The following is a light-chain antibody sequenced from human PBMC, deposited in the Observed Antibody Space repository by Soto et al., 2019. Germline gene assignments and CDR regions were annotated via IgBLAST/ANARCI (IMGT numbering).Light chain of an antibody. CDR1: SSDGGDYDY. CDR3: SSYTSSSTYVL. V-gene: IGLV2-14*01. CDR2: AVS. J-gene: IGLJ2*01. Sequence: QSALTQPASVSGSPGQSITISCTGSSSDGGDYDYVSWYQQHPGKAPKLMIYAVSNRPSGISNRFSGSKSGNTASLTISGLQAEDEADYYCSSYTSSSTYVLFGGGTKLTVL.